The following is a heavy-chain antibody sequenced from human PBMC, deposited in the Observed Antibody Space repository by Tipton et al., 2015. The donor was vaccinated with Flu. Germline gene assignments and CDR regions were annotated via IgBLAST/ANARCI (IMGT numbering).Heavy chain of an antibody. CDR2: ISYDGSSK. V-gene: IGHV3-30*03. Sequence: SLRLSCAASGVIFSSYGMYWARQAPGKGLEWVAVISYDGSSKYYADSVKGRFTISRDNSKNTLYLQMNSLRVEDTAVYYCATLTGDDYWGQGIMVTVSS. CDR3: ATLTGDDY. J-gene: IGHJ4*02. CDR1: GVIFSSYG. D-gene: IGHD7-27*01.